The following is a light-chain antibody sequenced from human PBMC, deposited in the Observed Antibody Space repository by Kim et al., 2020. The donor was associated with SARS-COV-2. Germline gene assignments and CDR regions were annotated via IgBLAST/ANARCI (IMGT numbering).Light chain of an antibody. CDR1: QSVSSN. V-gene: IGKV3-15*01. Sequence: SVSPGERATLSCRASQSVSSNLAWYQQKPGQAPRLVIYGASSRATDIPARFSGLGSGTAFTLSISSLQSEDFALYYCQQYNNWPYTFGQGTKLEI. CDR2: GAS. CDR3: QQYNNWPYT. J-gene: IGKJ2*01.